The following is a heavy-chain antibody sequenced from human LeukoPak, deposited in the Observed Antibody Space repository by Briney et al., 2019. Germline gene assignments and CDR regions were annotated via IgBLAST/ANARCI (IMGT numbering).Heavy chain of an antibody. V-gene: IGHV4-59*01. CDR1: GGSINGYY. J-gene: IGHJ4*02. Sequence: SETLSLTCTVSGGSINGYYWSWIRQPPGKGLEWIGYIYYSGSTNYNPSLKSRVTISVDTSKNQFSLKLSSVTAADTAVYYCARDLSNDFWSGYYDYWGQGTLVTVSS. CDR2: IYYSGST. CDR3: ARDLSNDFWSGYYDY. D-gene: IGHD3-3*01.